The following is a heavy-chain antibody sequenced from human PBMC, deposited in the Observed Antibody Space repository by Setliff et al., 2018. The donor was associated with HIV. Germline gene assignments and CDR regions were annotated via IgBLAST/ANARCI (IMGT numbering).Heavy chain of an antibody. J-gene: IGHJ3*02. CDR3: ASTTSGVSGSYPAHAFDI. CDR1: GVSFSGYY. Sequence: SETLSLTCAVYGVSFSGYYWSWIRQPPGKGLEWIGSFPPRGRTYQNASLKSRVAISVDRSKNQFSLKLTSVTAADTAIYYCASTTSGVSGSYPAHAFDIWGQGTMVTVSS. V-gene: IGHV4-34*01. D-gene: IGHD3-10*01. CDR2: FPPRGRT.